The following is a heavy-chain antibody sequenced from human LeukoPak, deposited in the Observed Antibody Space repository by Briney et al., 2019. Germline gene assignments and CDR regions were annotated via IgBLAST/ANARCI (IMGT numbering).Heavy chain of an antibody. CDR1: GFTFSSYA. V-gene: IGHV3-23*01. CDR3: AKDSLEDYYDSSGY. J-gene: IGHJ4*02. D-gene: IGHD3-22*01. CDR2: ISGSGGST. Sequence: GGSLRLSCAASGFTFSSYAMSWVRQAPGKGLEWVSAISGSGGSTYYADSVKGRFTISRDNSKNTLYLQKSSLRAEDTAVYYCAKDSLEDYYDSSGYWGQGTLVTVSS.